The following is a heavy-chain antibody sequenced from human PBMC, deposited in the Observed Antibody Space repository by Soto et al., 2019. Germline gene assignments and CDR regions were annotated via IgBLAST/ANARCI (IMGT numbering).Heavy chain of an antibody. Sequence: GGSLRLSCAASGFTFSSYAMHWVRQAPGKGLEWVAVISYDGSNKYYADSVKGRFTISRDNSKNTLYLQMNSLRAEDTAVYYCARDLHDSTTTRRGKKNYYYYYGMDVWGQGTTVTVSS. V-gene: IGHV3-30-3*01. CDR3: ARDLHDSTTTRRGKKNYYYYYGMDV. CDR2: ISYDGSNK. J-gene: IGHJ6*02. D-gene: IGHD3-22*01. CDR1: GFTFSSYA.